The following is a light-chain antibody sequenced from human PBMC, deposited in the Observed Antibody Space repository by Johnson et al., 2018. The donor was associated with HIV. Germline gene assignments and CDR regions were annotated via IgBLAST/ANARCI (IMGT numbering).Light chain of an antibody. CDR1: SSNIGSNY. CDR3: GTLDTSLCYV. J-gene: IGLJ1*01. CDR2: ENN. V-gene: IGLV1-51*02. Sequence: QSVLTQPPSVSAAPGQNVNISCSGGSSNIGSNYVSWYQQLPGTTPKLLIYENNKRPSGIPDRFSDSQSGTSATLAIPGLRDGDEADYYCGTLDTSLCYVFGTGTKVTVL.